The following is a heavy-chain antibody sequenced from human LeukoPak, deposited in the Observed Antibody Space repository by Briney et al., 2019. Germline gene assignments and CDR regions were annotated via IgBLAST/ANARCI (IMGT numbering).Heavy chain of an antibody. Sequence: ASVKVSCKASGYTFTSYGISWVRQAPGQGLEWMGWISAYNGNTNYAQKLQGRVTMTTDTSTGTAYMELRSLRSDDTAVYYCARVTVVPAAIMSPFGVVTPTTHWGQGTLVTVSS. CDR3: ARVTVVPAAIMSPFGVVTPTTH. D-gene: IGHD2-2*02. CDR2: ISAYNGNT. J-gene: IGHJ4*02. CDR1: GYTFTSYG. V-gene: IGHV1-18*01.